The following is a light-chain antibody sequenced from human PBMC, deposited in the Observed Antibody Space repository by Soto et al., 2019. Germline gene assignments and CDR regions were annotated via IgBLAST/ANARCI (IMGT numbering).Light chain of an antibody. V-gene: IGKV1-17*01. J-gene: IGKJ2*03. CDR2: AAS. CDR3: LHSHRYPYS. CDR1: QGIRND. Sequence: DIQMTQYPSSLSASVGDRVTITCRASQGIRNDLGWYRQKPGKAPQRLIYAASNLQTGVPSRFIGSGSGTEFSLTISTLQSEDFATYSCLHSHRYPYSFGQGNKVEI.